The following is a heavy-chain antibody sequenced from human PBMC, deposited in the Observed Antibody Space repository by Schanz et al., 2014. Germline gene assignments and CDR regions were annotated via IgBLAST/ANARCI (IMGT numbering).Heavy chain of an antibody. CDR3: ARDLSYYTSGSYGY. J-gene: IGHJ4*02. CDR1: GFTFSNYV. Sequence: EVVLVESGGASVQPGGSLRLSCAASGFTFSNYVMDWVRQAPGTGLEWVANIKQDGSEKYYVDSVKGRFTFSRDNAKNSLYLQMNSLRAEDTAVYYCARDLSYYTSGSYGYWGQGTLVTVSS. V-gene: IGHV3-7*01. CDR2: IKQDGSEK. D-gene: IGHD3-10*01.